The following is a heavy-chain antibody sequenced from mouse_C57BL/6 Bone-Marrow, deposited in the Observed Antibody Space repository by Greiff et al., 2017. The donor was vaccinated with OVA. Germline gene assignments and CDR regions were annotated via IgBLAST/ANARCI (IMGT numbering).Heavy chain of an antibody. CDR3: ERWSFDTTPYYYDY. Sequence: QVQLQQPGAELVKPGASVKFSCKASGYTFTSYWMHWVKQRPGQGLEWIGMIHPNGGSTNYDDQFKSKATLTVDKSSSTVYMQHSSLTFENSAGYYCERWSFDTTPYYYDYWGRGSTLAVSS. CDR1: GYTFTSYW. V-gene: IGHV1-64*01. J-gene: IGHJ2*01. CDR2: IHPNGGST. D-gene: IGHD1-1*01.